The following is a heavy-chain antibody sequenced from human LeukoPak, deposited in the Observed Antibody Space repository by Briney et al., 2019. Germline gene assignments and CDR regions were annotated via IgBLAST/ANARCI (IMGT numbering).Heavy chain of an antibody. CDR1: GGSISGYY. D-gene: IGHD6-19*01. V-gene: IGHV4-59*01. CDR3: ARDSLIRNSSGWHYFDY. Sequence: TSETLSLTCTVSGGSISGYYWSWIRQPPGKGLEWIGYIYYSGSTNYNPSLKSRVTISVDTSKNQFSLNLSSVTAADTAVYYCARDSLIRNSSGWHYFDYWGQGTLVTVSS. J-gene: IGHJ4*02. CDR2: IYYSGST.